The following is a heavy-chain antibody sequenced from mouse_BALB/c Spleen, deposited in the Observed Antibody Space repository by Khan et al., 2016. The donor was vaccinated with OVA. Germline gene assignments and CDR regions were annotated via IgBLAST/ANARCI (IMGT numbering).Heavy chain of an antibody. CDR3: ARDPYYYGSKYAMDY. D-gene: IGHD1-1*01. J-gene: IGHJ4*01. Sequence: EVELVESGGGLMQPGGSLKLSCAASGFTFSSYGMSWVRQTPDKRLELVATINSNGGSTYYPDSVKGRFTISRDNAKNTLYLQMSSLKSEDTAIYYCARDPYYYGSKYAMDYWGQGTSVTVSS. CDR1: GFTFSSYG. CDR2: INSNGGST. V-gene: IGHV5-6-3*01.